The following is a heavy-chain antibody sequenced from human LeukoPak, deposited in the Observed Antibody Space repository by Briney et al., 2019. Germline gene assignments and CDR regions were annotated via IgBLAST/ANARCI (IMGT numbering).Heavy chain of an antibody. CDR2: ISSSSSYI. J-gene: IGHJ5*02. Sequence: GGSLRLSCVASGFTFSSYSMNWVRQAPGKGLEWVSSISSSSSYIYYADSVKGRFTISRDNAKNSLYLQMNSLRAEDTAVYYCARDLGRDCSGGSCYSKDGLFDPWGQGTLVTVSS. CDR3: ARDLGRDCSGGSCYSKDGLFDP. CDR1: GFTFSSYS. D-gene: IGHD2-15*01. V-gene: IGHV3-21*01.